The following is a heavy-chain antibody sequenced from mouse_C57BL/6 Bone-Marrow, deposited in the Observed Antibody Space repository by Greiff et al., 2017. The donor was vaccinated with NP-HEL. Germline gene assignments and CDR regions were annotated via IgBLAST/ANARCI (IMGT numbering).Heavy chain of an antibody. CDR2: INPYNGGT. CDR1: GYTFTDYY. Sequence: EVQLQQSGPVLVKPGASVKMSCKASGYTFTDYYMNWVKQSHGKSLEWIGVINPYNGGTSYNQKFKGKATLTVDKSSSTAYMELNSLTSEDSAVYYCARGDYDVSGFAYWGQGTLVTVSA. J-gene: IGHJ3*01. V-gene: IGHV1-19*01. CDR3: ARGDYDVSGFAY. D-gene: IGHD2-4*01.